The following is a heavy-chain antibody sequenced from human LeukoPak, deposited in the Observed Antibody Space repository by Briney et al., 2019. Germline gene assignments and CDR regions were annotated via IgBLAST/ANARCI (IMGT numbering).Heavy chain of an antibody. CDR1: GGSFSGYY. J-gene: IGHJ4*02. V-gene: IGHV4-34*01. Sequence: SETLSLTCAVYGGSFSGYYWSWLRQPPGKGLEWIGEINHSGSTNYNPSLKSRVTISVDTSKNQFSLKLSSVTAADTAVYYCARGAPGGSSGYYYASPPPTLNYWGQGTLVTVSS. CDR2: INHSGST. CDR3: ARGAPGGSSGYYYASPPPTLNY. D-gene: IGHD3-22*01.